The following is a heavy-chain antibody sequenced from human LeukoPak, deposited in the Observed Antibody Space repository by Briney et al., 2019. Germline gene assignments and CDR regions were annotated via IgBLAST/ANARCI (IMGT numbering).Heavy chain of an antibody. CDR3: AKDAIATVTYFDY. D-gene: IGHD4-17*01. CDR2: LSGRGGDT. Sequence: PGGSLRLSCATSGFTFKSYAMSGVRRAPGKGLEWVLGLSGRGGDTDYADPVKGRFTISRDNSRNTLYLQMNSLRSEDTAVYYSAKDAIATVTYFDYWGQGSLVTVSS. CDR1: GFTFKSYA. J-gene: IGHJ4*02. V-gene: IGHV3-23*01.